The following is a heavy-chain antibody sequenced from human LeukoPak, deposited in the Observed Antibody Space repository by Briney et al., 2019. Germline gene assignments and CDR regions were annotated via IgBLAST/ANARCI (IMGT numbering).Heavy chain of an antibody. CDR2: INAGNGNT. CDR1: GYTFTSYA. CDR3: ARDRYSSSWYVWDY. D-gene: IGHD6-13*01. Sequence: ASVKVSCTASGYTFTSYATHWVRQAPGQRLEWMGWINAGNGNTKYSQKFQGRVTITRDTSASTAYMELSSLRSEDTAVYYCARDRYSSSWYVWDYWGQGTLVTVSS. J-gene: IGHJ4*02. V-gene: IGHV1-3*01.